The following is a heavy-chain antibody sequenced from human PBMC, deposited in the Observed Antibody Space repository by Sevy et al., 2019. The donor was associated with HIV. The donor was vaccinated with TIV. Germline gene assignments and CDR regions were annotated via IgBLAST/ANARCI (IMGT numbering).Heavy chain of an antibody. Sequence: ASVKVSCKVSGHTLTEFSMHWVRQAPGKGLEWMVTFDPEDGKRVHAQNFQGRVTMTEDTSTDTAYMELSSLRSEDTAVYSCTTTKDYYDSSGYPFDYWGQGTLVTVSS. CDR3: TTTKDYYDSSGYPFDY. D-gene: IGHD3-22*01. V-gene: IGHV1-24*01. CDR1: GHTLTEFS. CDR2: FDPEDGKR. J-gene: IGHJ4*02.